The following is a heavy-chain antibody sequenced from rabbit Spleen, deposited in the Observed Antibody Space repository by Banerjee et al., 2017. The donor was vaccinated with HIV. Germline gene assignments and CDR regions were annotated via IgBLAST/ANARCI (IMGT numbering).Heavy chain of an antibody. D-gene: IGHD1-1*01. J-gene: IGHJ4*01. V-gene: IGHV1S45*01. CDR2: DDGGSSAST. Sequence: EESGGDLVQPEGSLTLTCTASGFSFSTSYWISWVRQAPGKGLEWIACDDGGSSASTYYASWAKGRFTMSRTSSTTVTLQMTSLTAADTATYFCARDLDGVIGWNFGWWGPGTLVTVS. CDR3: ARDLDGVIGWNFGW. CDR1: GFSFSTSYW.